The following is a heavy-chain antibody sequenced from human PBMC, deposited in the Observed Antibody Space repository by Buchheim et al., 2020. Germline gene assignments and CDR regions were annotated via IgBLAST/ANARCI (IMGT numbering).Heavy chain of an antibody. Sequence: QVQLVESGGGVVQPGRSLRLSCAASGFTFSSYAMHWVRQAPGKGLEWVAVISYDGSNKYYADSVKGRFTISRDNSKNTLYLQMNSLRAEDTAVYYCARVSLVVGVVERYFDLWGRGTLLTVSS. CDR2: ISYDGSNK. V-gene: IGHV3-30-3*01. J-gene: IGHJ2*01. D-gene: IGHD3-3*01. CDR3: ARVSLVVGVVERYFDL. CDR1: GFTFSSYA.